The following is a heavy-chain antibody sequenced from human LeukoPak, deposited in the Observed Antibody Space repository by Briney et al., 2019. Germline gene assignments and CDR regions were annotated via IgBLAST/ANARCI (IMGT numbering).Heavy chain of an antibody. CDR3: ARGRDGYKY. V-gene: IGHV3-11*01. CDR1: GFTFSDYY. D-gene: IGHD5-24*01. CDR2: ISSRGKTT. Sequence: GGSLRLSCAASGFTFSDYYMSWIRQAPGKGLEWLSYISSRGKTTHFADSVKGRFSVSRDNTNNTLYVQMSSLRAEDTAVYFCARGRDGYKYWGQGTLVTVSS. J-gene: IGHJ4*02.